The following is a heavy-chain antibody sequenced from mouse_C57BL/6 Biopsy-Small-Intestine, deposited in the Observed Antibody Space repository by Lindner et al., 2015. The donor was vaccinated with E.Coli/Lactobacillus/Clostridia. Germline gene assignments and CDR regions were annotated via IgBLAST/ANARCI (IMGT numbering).Heavy chain of an antibody. CDR3: ARELYASGNYAFDV. CDR2: SNTGNSRT. V-gene: IGHV1S127*01. J-gene: IGHJ1*01. Sequence: SVKVSCKASGYTFTIYGIHWVRQAPDKGWSGMGWSNTGNSRTGFPQKFQGRLTLTTDSSATTAYMELSGLRSEDTAVYYCARELYASGNYAFDVWGQGTMVAVSS. CDR1: GYTFTIYG. D-gene: IGHD1-3*01.